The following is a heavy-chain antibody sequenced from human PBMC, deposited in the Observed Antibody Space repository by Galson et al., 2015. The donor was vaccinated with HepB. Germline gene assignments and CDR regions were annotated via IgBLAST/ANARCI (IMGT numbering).Heavy chain of an antibody. Sequence: TLSLTCTVSGGSISSGSYYWSWIRQPAGRGLEWIRRIYTSGSTNYNPSLKNRVTISVDTSKNQFSLKLSSVTAADTAVYYCARERSNIVVVTADAFDIWGQGTMVTVSS. CDR1: GGSISSGSYY. V-gene: IGHV4-61*02. D-gene: IGHD2-21*02. CDR2: IYTSGST. J-gene: IGHJ3*02. CDR3: ARERSNIVVVTADAFDI.